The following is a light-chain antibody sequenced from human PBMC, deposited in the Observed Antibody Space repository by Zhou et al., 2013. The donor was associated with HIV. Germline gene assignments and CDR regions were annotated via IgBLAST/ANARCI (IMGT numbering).Light chain of an antibody. V-gene: IGKV1-5*03. CDR2: RAT. CDR1: QSISTW. CDR3: QQYNSYLT. J-gene: IGKJ4*01. Sequence: DIQVTQSPSTLSASVGDRVTITCRASQSISTWLAWYQQKPGKAPKLLIYRATTLESGVPSRFSGSGYGTDFTLTISSLQPDDFATYYCQQYNSYLTFGGGTKVEIK.